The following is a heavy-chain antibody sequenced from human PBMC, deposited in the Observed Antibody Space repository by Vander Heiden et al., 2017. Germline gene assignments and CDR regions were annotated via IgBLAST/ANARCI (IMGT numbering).Heavy chain of an antibody. J-gene: IGHJ2*01. V-gene: IGHV3-9*01. CDR1: GFAFDDYA. CDR3: ARDGRVAFDL. D-gene: IGHD2-15*01. Sequence: EVQLVESGGGLVQPGRSLRLSCAASGFAFDDYAMHWVRQAPGKGLEWVSGISWDSGSIGYADSVKGRFTISRDNAKNSLYLQMSSLRPEDTALYYCARDGRVAFDLWGPGTLVTVSS. CDR2: ISWDSGSI.